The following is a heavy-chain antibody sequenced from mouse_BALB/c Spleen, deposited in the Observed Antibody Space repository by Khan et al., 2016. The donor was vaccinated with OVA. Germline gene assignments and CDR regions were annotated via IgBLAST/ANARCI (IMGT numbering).Heavy chain of an antibody. CDR2: IRLKSDDYVT. CDR1: GFTFSNYW. Sequence: EVKVEESGGGLVQPGGSMKLSCVASGFTFSNYWMNWVRQSPEKGLEWVAEIRLKSDDYVTHYAESVQGRFTISRDDSKSSVYMQMNNVRAEDTGIYYCWILLWGQGTTLTVSS. V-gene: IGHV6-6*02. J-gene: IGHJ2*01. CDR3: WILL.